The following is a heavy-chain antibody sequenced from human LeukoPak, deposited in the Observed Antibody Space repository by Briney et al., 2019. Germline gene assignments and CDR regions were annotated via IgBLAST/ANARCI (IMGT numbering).Heavy chain of an antibody. CDR2: ISSSGNTT. V-gene: IGHV3-11*01. CDR3: AKAEEWELPPGFDY. Sequence: GGSLRLSCAASGFTFSDYYMSWIRQAPGKGLEWVSYISSSGNTTYYADSVKGRFTISRDNSKNTLYLQMNSLRAEDTAVYYCAKAEEWELPPGFDYWGQGTLVTVSS. J-gene: IGHJ4*02. CDR1: GFTFSDYY. D-gene: IGHD1-26*01.